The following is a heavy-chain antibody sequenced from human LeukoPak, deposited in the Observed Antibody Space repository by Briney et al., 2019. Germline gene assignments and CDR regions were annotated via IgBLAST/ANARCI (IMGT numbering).Heavy chain of an antibody. CDR2: ISYDGSNK. J-gene: IGHJ4*02. D-gene: IGHD3-22*01. V-gene: IGHV3-30*04. Sequence: GGSLRLSCAASGFTFCSYAMHWVRQAPGKGLEWVAVISYDGSNKYYADSVKGRFTISRDNSKNTLYLQMNSLRAEDTAVYYCARDVPYDSSGFGDYWGQGTLVTVSS. CDR3: ARDVPYDSSGFGDY. CDR1: GFTFCSYA.